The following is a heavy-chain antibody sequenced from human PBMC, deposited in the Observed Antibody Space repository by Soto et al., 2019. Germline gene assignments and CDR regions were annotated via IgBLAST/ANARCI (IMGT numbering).Heavy chain of an antibody. Sequence: SVKVSRKASGVTFNRQDMRWVRQAPGQGLEWMGGIIPMFGTPHYAEKFQDRVTITADESTGTAYLELSSVTCQDTAVYYCAISEGRHGHSFDYSGPRDLVTLSS. V-gene: IGHV1-69*13. CDR2: IIPMFGTP. D-gene: IGHD1-26*01. CDR3: AISEGRHGHSFDY. CDR1: GVTFNRQD. J-gene: IGHJ4*02.